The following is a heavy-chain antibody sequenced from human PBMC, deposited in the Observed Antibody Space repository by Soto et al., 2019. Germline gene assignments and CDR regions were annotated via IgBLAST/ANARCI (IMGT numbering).Heavy chain of an antibody. V-gene: IGHV3-23*01. D-gene: IGHD3-22*01. CDR3: AKDPPRYYYDSSGYSEGY. J-gene: IGHJ4*02. CDR1: GFTFSSYA. CDR2: ISGSGGST. Sequence: EVQLLESGGGLVQPGGSLRLSCAASGFTFSSYAMSWVRQAPGKGLEWVSAISGSGGSTYYADSVKGRFTISRDNSKNTLYLQRNSLRAEDTAVYYCAKDPPRYYYDSSGYSEGYWGQGTLVTVSS.